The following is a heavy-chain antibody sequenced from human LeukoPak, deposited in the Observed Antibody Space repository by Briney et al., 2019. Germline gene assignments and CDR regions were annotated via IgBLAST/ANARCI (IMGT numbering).Heavy chain of an antibody. CDR1: GGSISSYY. J-gene: IGHJ6*03. V-gene: IGHV4-59*01. CDR2: IYYSGST. CDR3: ASLSVPAGYYYYYMDV. D-gene: IGHD2-2*01. Sequence: KPSETLSLTCTVSGGSISSYYWSWIRQPPGKGLEWIGYIYYSGSTNYNLSLKSRVTISVDTSKNQFSLKLSSVTAADTAVYYCASLSVPAGYYYYYMDVWGKGTTVTVSS.